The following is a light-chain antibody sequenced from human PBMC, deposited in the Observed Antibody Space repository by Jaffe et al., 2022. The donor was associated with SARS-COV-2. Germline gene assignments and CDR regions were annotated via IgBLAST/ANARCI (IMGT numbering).Light chain of an antibody. V-gene: IGLV1-44*01. Sequence: QSLLTQPPSASGTPGQRVTISCSGGKSNIGSNTVNWYQQLPGTAPKLLIYSNDQRPSGVPDRFSDSKSGTSASLAISGLQSEDEADYYCAAWDDSLNGLLFGGGTKLTVL. CDR1: KSNIGSNT. CDR3: AAWDDSLNGLL. J-gene: IGLJ3*02. CDR2: SND.